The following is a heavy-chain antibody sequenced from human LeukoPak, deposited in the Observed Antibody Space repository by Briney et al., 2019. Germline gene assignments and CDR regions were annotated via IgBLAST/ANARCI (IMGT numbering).Heavy chain of an antibody. CDR1: GGTFSSYA. CDR3: ARDRSGSSWSGFDY. J-gene: IGHJ4*02. V-gene: IGHV1-69*13. Sequence: GASVKLSCKASGGTFSSYAISWGRQVPGQGLEWRGGIIPIFGTANYAQKSQGRVTITEEESTSTAYLELSSLRSEDTGVYYCARDRSGSSWSGFDYWGQGTLVTVSS. CDR2: IIPIFGTA. D-gene: IGHD6-13*01.